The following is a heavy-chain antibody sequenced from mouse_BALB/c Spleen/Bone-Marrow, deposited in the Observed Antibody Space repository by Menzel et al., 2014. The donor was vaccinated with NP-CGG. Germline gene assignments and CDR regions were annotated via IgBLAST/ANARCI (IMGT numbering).Heavy chain of an antibody. CDR1: GYTFTSYN. CDR2: IYPGNGDT. V-gene: IGHV1-12*01. J-gene: IGHJ2*01. D-gene: IGHD2-1*01. CDR3: AARVGYYGNYPYFDY. Sequence: QVQLKHSGAELVKPGASVKMSCKASGYTFTSYNMHWVKQTPGQGLEWIGAIYPGNGDTSYNQKFKGKATLTAGKSSSTAYMQLGSLTSEDSAVYYCAARVGYYGNYPYFDYWGQGTTLTVSS.